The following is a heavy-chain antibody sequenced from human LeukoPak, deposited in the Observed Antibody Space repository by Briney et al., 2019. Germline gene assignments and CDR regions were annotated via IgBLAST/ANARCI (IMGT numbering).Heavy chain of an antibody. CDR1: VGSISGYY. V-gene: IGHV4-4*07. J-gene: IGHJ4*02. CDR3: AGGIAAAGKRY. Sequence: SETLSLTCTVSVGSISGYYWSWIRQPAGKGLEWIGRIYTSGSTNYNPSLKSRVTMSVDTSKNQFSLKLSSVTAADTAVYYCAGGIAAAGKRYWGQGTLVTVSS. D-gene: IGHD6-13*01. CDR2: IYTSGST.